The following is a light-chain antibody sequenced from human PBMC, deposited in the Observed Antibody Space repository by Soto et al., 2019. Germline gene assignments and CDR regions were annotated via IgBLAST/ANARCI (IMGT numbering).Light chain of an antibody. V-gene: IGKV3-11*01. CDR3: QQRRNWPPIT. J-gene: IGKJ5*01. Sequence: EIVLTQSPATLSLSPGERATLSCRASQSVSSYLAWYQQKPGQAPRLLIYDASNRATGIPARFSGSGSGTDFTLTISSLEPEDFAVYYCQQRRNWPPITFGQGTGLEIK. CDR1: QSVSSY. CDR2: DAS.